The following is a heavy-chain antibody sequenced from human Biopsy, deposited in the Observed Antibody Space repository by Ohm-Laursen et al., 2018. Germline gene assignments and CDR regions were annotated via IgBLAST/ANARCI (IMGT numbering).Heavy chain of an antibody. V-gene: IGHV4-59*02. Sequence: PSQTLSLTCTVSGDSVTKYYWSWIRQPPGKGLEWIGHIYYSVMTNYNPFLQSRVSISVDTSRNQVSLTLSSVTAADTAVHYCARDSGILNYGNFKYYHYYGMDVWGQGTKVTVSS. CDR1: GDSVTKYY. D-gene: IGHD4-11*01. J-gene: IGHJ6*02. CDR2: IYYSVMT. CDR3: ARDSGILNYGNFKYYHYYGMDV.